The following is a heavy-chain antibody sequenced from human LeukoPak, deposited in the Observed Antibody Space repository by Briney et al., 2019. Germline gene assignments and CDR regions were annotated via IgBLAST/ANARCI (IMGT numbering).Heavy chain of an antibody. J-gene: IGHJ5*02. CDR2: IYSGGST. Sequence: GSLRLSCAASGFTVSSNYMSWVRQAPGKGLEWVSVIYSGGSTYYADSVKGRFTISRDNSKNTLYLQMNSLRAEDTAVYYCAREPQGSWFDPWGRGTLVTVSS. CDR1: GFTVSSNY. V-gene: IGHV3-53*01. CDR3: AREPQGSWFDP. D-gene: IGHD3-10*01.